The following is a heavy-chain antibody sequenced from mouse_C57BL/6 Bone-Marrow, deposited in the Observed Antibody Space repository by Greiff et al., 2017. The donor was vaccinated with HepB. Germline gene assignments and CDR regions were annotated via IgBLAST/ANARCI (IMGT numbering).Heavy chain of an antibody. J-gene: IGHJ3*01. CDR3: VRHEVTTGFAY. Sequence: VKDRFTISRDDSESMLYLQMNNLKTEDTAMYYCVRHEVTTGFAYWGQGTLVTVSA. V-gene: IGHV10-1*01. D-gene: IGHD2-2*01.